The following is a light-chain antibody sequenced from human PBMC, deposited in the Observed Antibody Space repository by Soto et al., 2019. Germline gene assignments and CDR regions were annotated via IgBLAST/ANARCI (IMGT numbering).Light chain of an antibody. CDR1: GSDIGSYKY. Sequence: QSALTQPASVSGSPGHSITISCTGTGSDIGSYKYVSWYQQHPGKAPKLIIFEVNNRPSGVSDRFPGSKSGNTASLIISGLQAEDEADYYCASYTSISSLGVFGTGTKLTVL. CDR3: ASYTSISSLGV. J-gene: IGLJ1*01. CDR2: EVN. V-gene: IGLV2-14*03.